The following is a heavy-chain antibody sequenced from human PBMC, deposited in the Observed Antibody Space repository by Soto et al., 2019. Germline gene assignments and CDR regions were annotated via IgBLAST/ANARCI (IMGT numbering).Heavy chain of an antibody. CDR1: EFTFSNYW. Sequence: GGSLRLSCAASEFTFSNYWMHWVRQAPGKGLVWVSRINSDGSTRSYAESVKGRFTISRDNVKNTLYLQMNSLRAEDTAVYYCVTSGGFDHWGQGTLVTVSS. D-gene: IGHD3-16*01. CDR2: INSDGSTR. CDR3: VTSGGFDH. V-gene: IGHV3-74*01. J-gene: IGHJ5*02.